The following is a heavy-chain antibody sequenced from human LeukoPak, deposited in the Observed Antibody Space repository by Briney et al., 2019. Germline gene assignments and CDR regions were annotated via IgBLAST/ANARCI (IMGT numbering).Heavy chain of an antibody. J-gene: IGHJ6*02. CDR3: ARERFGYYYGMDV. V-gene: IGHV4-39*07. CDR2: IYYSGST. CDR1: GSSISSSSYY. Sequence: SETLSLTFTVSGSSISSSSYYWGWIRQPPGKGLEWIGSIYYSGSTYYNPSLKSRVTISVDTSKNQFSLKLSSVTAADTAVYYCARERFGYYYGMDVWGQGTTVTVSS. D-gene: IGHD3-10*01.